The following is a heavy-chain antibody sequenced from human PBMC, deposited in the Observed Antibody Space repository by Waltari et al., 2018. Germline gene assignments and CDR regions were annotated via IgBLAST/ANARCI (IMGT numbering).Heavy chain of an antibody. D-gene: IGHD6-13*01. V-gene: IGHV3-48*01. CDR3: ARGTYSSSWYGRWDWFDP. Sequence: EVQLVESGGGLVQPGGSLRLSCAASGFTFSSYSMNWVRQAPGKGLEGVSYISSSSSTIYYADSVKGRFTISRDNAKNSLYLQMNSLRAEDTAVYYCARGTYSSSWYGRWDWFDPWGQGTLVTVSS. CDR1: GFTFSSYS. J-gene: IGHJ5*02. CDR2: ISSSSSTI.